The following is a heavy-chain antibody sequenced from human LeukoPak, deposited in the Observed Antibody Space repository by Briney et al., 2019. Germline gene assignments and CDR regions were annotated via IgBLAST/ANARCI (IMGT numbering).Heavy chain of an antibody. CDR1: GYTLTELS. V-gene: IGHV1-24*01. J-gene: IGHJ4*02. CDR3: TTEERYCSGGSCYLDY. Sequence: ASVKVSCKVSGYTLTELSMHWVRQAPGKGLEWMGGFDPEDGETIYAQKFQGRVTVTEDTSTDTAYMELSSLRSEDTAVYYCTTEERYCSGGSCYLDYWGQGTLVTVSS. D-gene: IGHD2-15*01. CDR2: FDPEDGET.